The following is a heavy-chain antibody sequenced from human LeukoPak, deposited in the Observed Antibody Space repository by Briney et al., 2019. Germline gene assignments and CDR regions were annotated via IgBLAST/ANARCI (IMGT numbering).Heavy chain of an antibody. D-gene: IGHD6-19*01. CDR2: ISGSGGST. J-gene: IGHJ4*02. CDR3: ARRHSSGSN. Sequence: GGSLRLSCAASGFTFSSYAMSWIRQAPGKGLEWVSAISGSGGSTYYADSVKGRFTISRDNSKNTLYLQMNSLRPEDTAIYFCARRHSSGSNWGQGTLVSVSS. V-gene: IGHV3-23*01. CDR1: GFTFSSYA.